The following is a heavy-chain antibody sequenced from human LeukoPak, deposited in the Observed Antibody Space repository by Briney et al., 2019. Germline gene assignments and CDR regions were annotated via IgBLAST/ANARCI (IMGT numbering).Heavy chain of an antibody. Sequence: GESLRISCKCSGFDFTAYGIAWVRQMPGKGLEWMGNIYPGGSNGRYSPSFQGQVTMSADKSITTVYLQWSSLKTSDTAMYYCARHFHSAWFGFWGQGSLVTVSS. CDR2: IYPGGSNG. CDR3: ARHFHSAWFGF. J-gene: IGHJ4*02. D-gene: IGHD5-18*01. CDR1: GFDFTAYG. V-gene: IGHV5-51*01.